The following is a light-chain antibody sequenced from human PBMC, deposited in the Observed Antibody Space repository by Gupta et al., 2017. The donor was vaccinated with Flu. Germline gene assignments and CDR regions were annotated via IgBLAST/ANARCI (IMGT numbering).Light chain of an antibody. CDR1: QSVSSR. Sequence: SPSNLSASVGDRVTSTCRASQSVSSRLGWYQQKPGKAPKMLIYKASRGESGVPPRFSGSGSVTEFTLTISSRQPDDFATYYCQQDDTYWTFGQGTKVEIK. CDR3: QQDDTYWT. V-gene: IGKV1-5*03. J-gene: IGKJ1*01. CDR2: KAS.